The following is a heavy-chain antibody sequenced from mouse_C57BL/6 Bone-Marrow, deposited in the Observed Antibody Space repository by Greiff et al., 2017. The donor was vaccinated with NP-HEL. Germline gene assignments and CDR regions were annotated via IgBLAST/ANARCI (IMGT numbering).Heavy chain of an antibody. Sequence: VQLVESGPGLVAPSQCLSITCTVSGFSFTSYAISWVRQPPGKGLEWLGVICPGGGTNYTSALKSRLSISKDNSKSQVFLKMNSLQTDDTARYYCARYDSWFAYWGQGTLVTVSA. CDR1: GFSFTSYA. V-gene: IGHV2-9-1*01. J-gene: IGHJ3*01. D-gene: IGHD2-4*01. CDR2: ICPGGGT. CDR3: ARYDSWFAY.